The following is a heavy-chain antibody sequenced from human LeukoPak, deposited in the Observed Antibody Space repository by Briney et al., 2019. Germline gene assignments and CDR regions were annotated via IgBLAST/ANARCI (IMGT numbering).Heavy chain of an antibody. D-gene: IGHD1-26*01. Sequence: PGGSLRLSCAASGFTFDDYAMHWVRQAPGKGLEWVSGISWNSGSIGYADSVKGRFTISRDNAKNSLYLQMNSLRAEDTALYYCAKDRTPDGATFDYRGQGTLVTVSS. CDR1: GFTFDDYA. J-gene: IGHJ4*02. CDR3: AKDRTPDGATFDY. V-gene: IGHV3-9*01. CDR2: ISWNSGSI.